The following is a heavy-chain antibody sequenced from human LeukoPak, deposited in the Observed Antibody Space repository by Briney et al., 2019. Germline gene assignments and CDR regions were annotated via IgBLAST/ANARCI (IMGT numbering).Heavy chain of an antibody. V-gene: IGHV4-59*12. CDR2: IYYSGST. Sequence: SETLSLTCTVSGGSISSYYWSWIRQPPGKGLEWIGYIYYSGSTNYNPSLKSRLSIAADTSKNQFSLKMRSVTAADTAVYYCSRGAPPGFSWFDPWGQGTLVTVSS. CDR1: GGSISSYY. J-gene: IGHJ5*02. D-gene: IGHD3-10*01. CDR3: SRGAPPGFSWFDP.